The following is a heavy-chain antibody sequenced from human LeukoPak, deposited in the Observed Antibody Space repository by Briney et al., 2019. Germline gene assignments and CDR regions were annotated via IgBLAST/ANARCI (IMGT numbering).Heavy chain of an antibody. Sequence: GGSLRLSCAASGFTFSSYEMNWVRQAAGKGLEWVSYISSSGSTIYYADSVKGRFTISRDNAKNSLYLQMNSLRAEDTAVYYCARVASGVQGGYDAFDYWGQGTLVTVSS. J-gene: IGHJ4*02. D-gene: IGHD5-12*01. CDR2: ISSSGSTI. CDR1: GFTFSSYE. V-gene: IGHV3-48*03. CDR3: ARVASGVQGGYDAFDY.